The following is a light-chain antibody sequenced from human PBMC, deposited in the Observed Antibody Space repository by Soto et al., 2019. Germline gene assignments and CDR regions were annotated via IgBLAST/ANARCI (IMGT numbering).Light chain of an antibody. Sequence: QSVLTQPPPASGTPGQRVTISCSGSSSNIGTNTVNWYQQLPGTAPKLLIYGNNQRPSGVPDRFSGSKSGTSASLAISGLQSEDEAAYYCAAWDDSLYGWVFGGGTKLTVL. CDR1: SSNIGTNT. CDR3: AAWDDSLYGWV. J-gene: IGLJ3*02. CDR2: GNN. V-gene: IGLV1-44*01.